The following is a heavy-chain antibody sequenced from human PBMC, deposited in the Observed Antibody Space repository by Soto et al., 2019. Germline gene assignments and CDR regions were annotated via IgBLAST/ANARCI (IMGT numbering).Heavy chain of an antibody. J-gene: IGHJ1*01. V-gene: IGHV1-69*08. CDR3: ARDAPMVRGVIKAEYFQH. CDR1: GGTFSSYT. Sequence: QVQLVQSGAEVQKPGSSVKVSCKASGGTFSSYTISWVRQAPGQGLEWMGRIIPILGIANYAQKFQGRVTITADKSTSTAYMELSSLRSEDTAVYYCARDAPMVRGVIKAEYFQHWGQGTLVTVSS. D-gene: IGHD3-10*01. CDR2: IIPILGIA.